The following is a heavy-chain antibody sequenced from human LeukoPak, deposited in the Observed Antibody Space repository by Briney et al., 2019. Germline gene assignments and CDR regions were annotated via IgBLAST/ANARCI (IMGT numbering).Heavy chain of an antibody. CDR3: ARGGSYGLN. Sequence: PGESLKISCKGSGYSFNAYWIALVRQMPGTGLEWMGIIYPGDSETRYSPSFQGQVTMSADKSTTTAYLQWSSLKASDSAIYYCARGGSYGLNWGQGTLVTVSS. V-gene: IGHV5-51*01. CDR2: IYPGDSET. D-gene: IGHD1-26*01. CDR1: GYSFNAYW. J-gene: IGHJ4*02.